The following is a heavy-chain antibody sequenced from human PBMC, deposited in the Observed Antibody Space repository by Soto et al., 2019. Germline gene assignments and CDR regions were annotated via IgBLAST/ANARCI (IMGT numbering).Heavy chain of an antibody. V-gene: IGHV3-74*01. CDR3: LRGNSGYGNFDY. J-gene: IGHJ4*02. CDR2: IKGDGSET. Sequence: GGSLRLSCAASGFTFSSYWMHWVRQAPGKGLVWVSRIKGDGSETNYADSVKGRFTIPRDNAKNTLYLQLNSLRAEDTAVYYCLRGNSGYGNFDYWGQGTRVTVSS. CDR1: GFTFSSYW. D-gene: IGHD5-12*01.